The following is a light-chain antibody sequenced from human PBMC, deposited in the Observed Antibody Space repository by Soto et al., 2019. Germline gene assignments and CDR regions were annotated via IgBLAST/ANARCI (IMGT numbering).Light chain of an antibody. V-gene: IGLV2-23*01. CDR3: CSYAGSANYVV. Sequence: QSALTQPASVSGSPGQSITISCTGTSSDIGDYNLVSWYQQHPGKTLKLIIYEGTKRPSEVSNRFSGSKSGNTASLPISGLQADDEADYYCCSYAGSANYVVFGGGTKLTVL. CDR1: SSDIGDYNL. J-gene: IGLJ2*01. CDR2: EGT.